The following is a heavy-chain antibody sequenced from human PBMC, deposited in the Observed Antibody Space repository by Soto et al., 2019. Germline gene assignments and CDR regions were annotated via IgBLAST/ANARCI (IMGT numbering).Heavy chain of an antibody. CDR1: GFTFSSYA. Sequence: EVQLLESGGGLVQPGGSLRLSCAASGFTFSSYAMSWVRQAPGKGLEWVSGISGSGGSTYYADSVKGRFTISRDNSKNTLYVQMTSLRAEDTAVYYCAKLIWNPGFDYWGQGTLVTVSS. J-gene: IGHJ4*02. CDR3: AKLIWNPGFDY. V-gene: IGHV3-23*01. CDR2: ISGSGGST. D-gene: IGHD1-1*01.